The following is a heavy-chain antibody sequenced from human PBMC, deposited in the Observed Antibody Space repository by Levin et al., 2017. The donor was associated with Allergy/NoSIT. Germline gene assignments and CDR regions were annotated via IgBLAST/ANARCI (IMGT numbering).Heavy chain of an antibody. CDR3: TRAGLRFLEWSFGDY. Sequence: GESLKISCTASGFTFGDYAMSWVRQAPGKGLEWVGFIRSKAYGGTTEYAAPVKGRFTISRDDSKSIAYLQMNSLKTEDTAVYYCTRAGLRFLEWSFGDYWGQGTLVTVSS. J-gene: IGHJ4*02. CDR1: GFTFGDYA. V-gene: IGHV3-49*04. D-gene: IGHD3-3*01. CDR2: IRSKAYGGTT.